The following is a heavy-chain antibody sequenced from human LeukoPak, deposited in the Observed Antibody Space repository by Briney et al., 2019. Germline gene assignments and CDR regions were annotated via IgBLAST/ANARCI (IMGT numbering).Heavy chain of an antibody. CDR1: GGSISSYY. V-gene: IGHV4-59*01. J-gene: IGHJ6*03. CDR2: IYYSGST. CDR3: ASLIGVGYYYMDV. Sequence: SETLSLTCTASGGSISSYYWSWIRQLPGKGLEWIGYIYYSGSTNYNPSLKSRVTISVDTSKNQFSLKLSSVTAADTAVYYCASLIGVGYYYMDVWGKGTTVTVSS. D-gene: IGHD3-3*01.